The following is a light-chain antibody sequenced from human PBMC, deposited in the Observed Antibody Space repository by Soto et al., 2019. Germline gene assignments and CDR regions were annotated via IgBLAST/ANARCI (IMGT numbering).Light chain of an antibody. CDR3: QQYNNWPWT. Sequence: IVMTQSPGTLSVSPVDRATLSCRASQSVSVNLVWYQQKPGQAPRLLIYGASTRATGISPRVSGSGSGTEFILTINRLQSEDSAVYYCQQYNNWPWTFGQGTKVEIK. J-gene: IGKJ1*01. V-gene: IGKV3-15*01. CDR1: QSVSVN. CDR2: GAS.